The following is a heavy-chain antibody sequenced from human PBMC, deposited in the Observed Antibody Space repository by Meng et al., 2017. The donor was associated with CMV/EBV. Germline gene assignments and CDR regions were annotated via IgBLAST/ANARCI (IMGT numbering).Heavy chain of an antibody. Sequence: SVKVSCKASGGTFSSYAISWVRQAPGQGLEWMGGIIPIFGTANYAQKFQGRVTITTDESTSTAYMELSSLRSEVTAVYYCARERGYSYDSYAFDIWGQGTMVTVSS. D-gene: IGHD5-18*01. CDR2: IIPIFGTA. CDR1: GGTFSSYA. CDR3: ARERGYSYDSYAFDI. V-gene: IGHV1-69*05. J-gene: IGHJ3*02.